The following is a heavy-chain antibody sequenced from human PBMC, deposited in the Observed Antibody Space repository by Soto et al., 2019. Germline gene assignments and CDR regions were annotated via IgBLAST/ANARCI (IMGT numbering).Heavy chain of an antibody. J-gene: IGHJ4*02. CDR1: GGTFSSYA. CDR2: IIPIFGTA. D-gene: IGHD2-8*01. V-gene: IGHV1-69*13. CDR3: ATPYCTNGVCFYYFDY. Sequence: SVKVSCKASGGTFSSYAISWVRQAPGQGLEWMGGIIPIFGTANYAQKFQGRVTITADESTSTAYMELSSLRSEDTAVYYCATPYCTNGVCFYYFDYWGQGTPVTVSS.